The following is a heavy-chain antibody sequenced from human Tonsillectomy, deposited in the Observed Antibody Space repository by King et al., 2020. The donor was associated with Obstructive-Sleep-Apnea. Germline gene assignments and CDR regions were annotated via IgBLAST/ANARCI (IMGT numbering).Heavy chain of an antibody. CDR1: GFTFSNYA. D-gene: IGHD2/OR15-2a*01. CDR2: ISDSGSSS. J-gene: IGHJ5*02. CDR3: VSTNWFDP. V-gene: IGHV3-23*04. Sequence: VQLVESGGGLVQPGGSLRLSCAASGFTFSNYAMTWVRQAPGKGLEWVSSISDSGSSSYCADSVKGRFTISRDNSKNTLYLQMNSLTAEDTAIYYCVSTNWFDPWGQGTLVTVSS.